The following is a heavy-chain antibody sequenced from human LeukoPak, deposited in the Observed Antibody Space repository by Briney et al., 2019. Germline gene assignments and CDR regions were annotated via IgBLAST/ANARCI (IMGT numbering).Heavy chain of an antibody. CDR1: GFTFSSYW. D-gene: IGHD6-13*01. CDR2: IKQDGSEK. CDR3: AREIAASYFDY. Sequence: GGSLRLSCAASGFTFSSYWVSWVRQAPGKGLEWVANIKQDGSEKYYVDSVKGRFTISRDNAKNSLYLQMNSLRAEDTAVYYCAREIAASYFDYWGQGTLVTVSS. J-gene: IGHJ4*02. V-gene: IGHV3-7*01.